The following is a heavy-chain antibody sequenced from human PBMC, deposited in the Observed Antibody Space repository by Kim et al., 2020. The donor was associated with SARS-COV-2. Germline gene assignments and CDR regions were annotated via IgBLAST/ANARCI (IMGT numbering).Heavy chain of an antibody. CDR3: ARDSDILTGYYPQFGEYYFDY. CDR1: GYTFTSYG. J-gene: IGHJ4*02. CDR2: ISAYNGNT. V-gene: IGHV1-18*04. D-gene: IGHD3-9*01. Sequence: ASVKVSCKASGYTFTSYGISWVRQAPGQGLEWMGWISAYNGNTNYAQKLQGRVTMTTDTSTSTAYMELRSLRSDDTAVYYCARDSDILTGYYPQFGEYYFDYWGQGTLVTVSS.